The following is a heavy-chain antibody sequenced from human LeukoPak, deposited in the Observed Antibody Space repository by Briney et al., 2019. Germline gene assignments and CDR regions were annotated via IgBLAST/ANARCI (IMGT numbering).Heavy chain of an antibody. D-gene: IGHD3-22*01. J-gene: IGHJ5*02. CDR2: IYYSGST. Sequence: SETLSLTCTVSGYSISSGYYWGWIRQPPGKGLEWIGYIYYSGSTNYNPSLKSRVTISVDTSKNQFSLKLSSVTAADTAVYYCARYFSHYYDSSGYLSFDPWGQGTLVTVSS. V-gene: IGHV4-61*01. CDR1: GYSISSGYY. CDR3: ARYFSHYYDSSGYLSFDP.